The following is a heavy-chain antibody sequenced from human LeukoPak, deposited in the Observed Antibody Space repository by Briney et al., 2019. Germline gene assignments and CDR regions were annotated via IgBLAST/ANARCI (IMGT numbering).Heavy chain of an antibody. CDR3: ARDPSDYGGNGYFDY. J-gene: IGHJ4*02. D-gene: IGHD4-23*01. CDR1: GGSISSYY. CDR2: IYTSGST. V-gene: IGHV4-4*07. Sequence: SETLSLTCTVSGGSISSYYWSWIRQPAGKGLEWIGRIYTSGSTNYNPSLKSRVTMSVDTSKNQLSLKLSSVTAADTAVYYCARDPSDYGGNGYFDYWGQGTLVTVSS.